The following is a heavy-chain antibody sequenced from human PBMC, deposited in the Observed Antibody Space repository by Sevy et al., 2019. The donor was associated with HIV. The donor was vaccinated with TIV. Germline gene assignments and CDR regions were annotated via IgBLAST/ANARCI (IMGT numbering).Heavy chain of an antibody. D-gene: IGHD3-16*01. V-gene: IGHV3-30-3*01. J-gene: IGHJ6*02. CDR1: GFSFTTYA. CDR3: AKDRFVKSSDYYYGMDV. CDR2: LSFDGNQE. Sequence: GGSLRLSCAASGFSFTTYAMHWVRQAPGKGLEWVAVLSFDGNQEYYADSVKDRFTISRDNSKNTLYLQMNSLRAEDTAVYYCAKDRFVKSSDYYYGMDVWGQGTTVTVSS.